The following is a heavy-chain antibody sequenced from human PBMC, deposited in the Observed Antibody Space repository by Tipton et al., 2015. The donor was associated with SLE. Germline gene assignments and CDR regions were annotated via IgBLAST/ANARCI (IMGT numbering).Heavy chain of an antibody. V-gene: IGHV4-39*01. CDR3: ARQAAGAFDI. J-gene: IGHJ3*02. CDR2: IYYSGST. D-gene: IGHD6-13*01. Sequence: LRLSCTVSGGSISSSSYYWGWIRQPPGKGLEWIGSIYYSGSTYYNPSLKSRVTISVDTSKNQFSLKLSSVTAADTAVYYCARQAAGAFDIWGQGTMVTVSS. CDR1: GGSISSSSYY.